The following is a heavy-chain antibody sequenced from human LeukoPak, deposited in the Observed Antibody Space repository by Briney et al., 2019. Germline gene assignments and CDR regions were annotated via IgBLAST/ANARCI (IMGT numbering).Heavy chain of an antibody. Sequence: PGGSLRLSCAASGFTFSSYWMSWVRQAPGKGLEWVANIKQDGSEKYYVDSVKGRFTISRDNTKNSPYLQMSSLRAEDTAVYYCATEGYSSSWFEYWGQGTLVTVSS. CDR1: GFTFSSYW. CDR2: IKQDGSEK. V-gene: IGHV3-7*01. J-gene: IGHJ4*02. D-gene: IGHD6-13*01. CDR3: ATEGYSSSWFEY.